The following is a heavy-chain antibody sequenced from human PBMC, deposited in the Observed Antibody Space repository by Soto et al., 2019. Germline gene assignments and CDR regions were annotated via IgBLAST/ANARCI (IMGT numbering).Heavy chain of an antibody. J-gene: IGHJ4*02. CDR1: GENISSGYY. CDR3: ARDDDSSGILSY. CDR2: IYHSGTT. Sequence: PSETLSLTCAVSGENISSGYYWAWIRQPPGKWLEWIGSIYHSGTTYYNPSIKSRVTIAVDTSKNQFSLKLSSVTAADSAVYYCARDDDSSGILSYWGQGTLVTVSS. D-gene: IGHD3-22*01. V-gene: IGHV4-38-2*02.